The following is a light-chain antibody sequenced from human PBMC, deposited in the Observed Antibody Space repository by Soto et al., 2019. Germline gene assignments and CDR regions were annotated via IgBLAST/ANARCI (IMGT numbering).Light chain of an antibody. CDR3: QVGDGSSDHPVV. V-gene: IGLV3-21*02. J-gene: IGLJ2*01. CDR2: DDR. Sequence: SYELTQPPSVSVAPGQTATITCGGNNIGSKSVHWYQQKPGQAPVVVVYDDRDRASGIPERFSGSNSGNTATLTITRVEVGDEADYYCQVGDGSSDHPVVFGGGTKLTVL. CDR1: NIGSKS.